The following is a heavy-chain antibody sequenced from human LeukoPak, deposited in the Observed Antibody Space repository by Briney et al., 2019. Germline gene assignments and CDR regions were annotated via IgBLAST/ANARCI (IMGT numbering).Heavy chain of an antibody. CDR3: ARDPNTVVVPAAIYFQH. D-gene: IGHD2-2*01. CDR1: GYTFTSYY. J-gene: IGHJ1*01. CDR2: INPSGGST. Sequence: ASVKVSCKASGYTFTSYYMHWVRQAPGQGLEWMGIINPSGGSTSYAQKFQGRVTMTRDTSTSTVYMELSSLRSEDTAVHYCARDPNTVVVPAAIYFQHWGQGTLVTVSS. V-gene: IGHV1-46*01.